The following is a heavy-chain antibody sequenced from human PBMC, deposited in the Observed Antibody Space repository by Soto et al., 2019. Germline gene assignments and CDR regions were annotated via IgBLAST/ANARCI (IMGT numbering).Heavy chain of an antibody. CDR2: IYYSGST. V-gene: IGHV4-39*01. CDR1: GDSINSGSHF. J-gene: IGHJ4*02. Sequence: PSETLSLTCIVSGDSINSGSHFWGWIRQPPGKGLEWIGTIYYSGSTYYNSSLKSRVTISIDTSKNEFSLKLTSVTAADTAVYYCARQFSYCSGFTCYSPFDYWGLGTLVTVSS. CDR3: ARQFSYCSGFTCYSPFDY. D-gene: IGHD2-15*01.